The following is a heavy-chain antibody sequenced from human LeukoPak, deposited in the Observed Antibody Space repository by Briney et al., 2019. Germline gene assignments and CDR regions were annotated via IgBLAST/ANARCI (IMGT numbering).Heavy chain of an antibody. V-gene: IGHV1-2*02. CDR2: INPNSGGT. J-gene: IGHJ4*02. D-gene: IGHD6-19*01. Sequence: ASVKVSCKASGYTFTGYYMHWVRQAPGQGLEWMGWINPNSGGTNYAQKFQGRVTMTRDTSISTAYMELSRLRSDDTAVYYCATPAGYSSGWYGFRYYFDYWGQGTLVTVSS. CDR1: GYTFTGYY. CDR3: ATPAGYSSGWYGFRYYFDY.